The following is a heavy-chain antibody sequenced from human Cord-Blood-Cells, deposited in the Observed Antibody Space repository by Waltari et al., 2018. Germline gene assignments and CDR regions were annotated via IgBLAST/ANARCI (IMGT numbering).Heavy chain of an antibody. V-gene: IGHV3-23*01. D-gene: IGHD2-15*01. CDR3: ANYQAVVADY. CDR1: GFTFSSYA. J-gene: IGHJ4*02. CDR2: ISGSCSST. Sequence: EVQLLESGGGLLQPGGSVRLSCAASGFTFSSYAMSWVRQDPGNGLEWVSAISGSCSSTYYADSVKGRFTISRDNSKNTLYLQMNSLRAEDTAVYYCANYQAVVADYWGQGTLVTVSS.